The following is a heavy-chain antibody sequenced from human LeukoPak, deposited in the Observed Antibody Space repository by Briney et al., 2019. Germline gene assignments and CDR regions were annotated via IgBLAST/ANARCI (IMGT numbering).Heavy chain of an antibody. D-gene: IGHD3-22*01. V-gene: IGHV1-2*02. J-gene: IGHJ4*02. CDR1: GYTFTGYY. CDR3: ARVSRSRDKKTVVPFDY. CDR2: INPNSGGT. Sequence: ASVKVSCKASGYTFTGYYMHWVRQAPGQGLEWMGWINPNSGGTNYAQKFQGRVTMTRDTSISTAYMELSRLRSDDTAVYYCARVSRSRDKKTVVPFDYWGQGTLVTVSS.